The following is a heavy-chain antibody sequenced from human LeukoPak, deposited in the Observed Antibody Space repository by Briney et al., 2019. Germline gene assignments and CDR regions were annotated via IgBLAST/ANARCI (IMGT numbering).Heavy chain of an antibody. V-gene: IGHV1-69*05. CDR2: IIPIFGAA. J-gene: IGHJ6*03. CDR1: GGTFSSYA. CDR3: ARSLVTYYYDSSGYEGHYYYYYYMDV. D-gene: IGHD3-22*01. Sequence: SVKVSCKASGGTFSSYAISWVRQAPGQGLEWMGRIIPIFGAANYAQKFQGRVTITTDESTSTAYMELSSLRSEDTAVYYCARSLVTYYYDSSGYEGHYYYYYYMDVWGKGTTVTVSS.